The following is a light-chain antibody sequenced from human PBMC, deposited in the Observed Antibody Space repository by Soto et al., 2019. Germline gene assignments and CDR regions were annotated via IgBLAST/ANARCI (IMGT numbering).Light chain of an antibody. V-gene: IGLV2-14*01. CDR3: ISYTRSSTLVV. CDR1: SSDVGGYNY. CDR2: DVS. J-gene: IGLJ2*01. Sequence: QSALTQPASVAGSPGQSITISCTGTSSDVGGYNYVSWYQQHPGKAPKLMIYDVSNRPSGVSNRFSGSKSVNTASLTISGLQAEDEADYYCISYTRSSTLVVLGGGTQLTVL.